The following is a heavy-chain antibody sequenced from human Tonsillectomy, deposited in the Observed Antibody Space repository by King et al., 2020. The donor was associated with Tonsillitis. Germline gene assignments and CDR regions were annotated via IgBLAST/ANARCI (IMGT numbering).Heavy chain of an antibody. Sequence: VQLVQSGAEVKKPGSSVKVSCKASGGTFSSYAISWVRQAPGQGLEWMGGIIPIFGTANYAQKFQGRVAITADESTSTAYMELSSMRSEDTAVYYCARGTMVRGVFRWYFDLWGRGTLVTVSS. CDR2: IIPIFGTA. CDR3: ARGTMVRGVFRWYFDL. J-gene: IGHJ2*01. V-gene: IGHV1-69*01. CDR1: GGTFSSYA. D-gene: IGHD3-10*01.